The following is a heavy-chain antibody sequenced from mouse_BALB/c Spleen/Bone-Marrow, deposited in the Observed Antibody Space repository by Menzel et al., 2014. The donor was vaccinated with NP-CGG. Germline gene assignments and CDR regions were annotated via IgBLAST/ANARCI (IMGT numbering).Heavy chain of an antibody. J-gene: IGHJ3*01. V-gene: IGHV14-3*02. CDR2: IDPANGTT. D-gene: IGHD2-14*01. Sequence: EVKLQESGAELVKPGASVKLSCTASGFNIKDTYMHWVKQRPEQGLEWIGRIDPANGTTKYDPKFQGKATITADTSSNTAYLQLSSLTSEDTAVYYCASYYRYDRRFAYWGQGTLVTVSA. CDR3: ASYYRYDRRFAY. CDR1: GFNIKDTY.